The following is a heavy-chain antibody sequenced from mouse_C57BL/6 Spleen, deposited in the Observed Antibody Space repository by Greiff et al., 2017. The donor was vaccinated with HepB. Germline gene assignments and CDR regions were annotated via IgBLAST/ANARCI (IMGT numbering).Heavy chain of an antibody. CDR3: ARYGSSPYYAMDY. D-gene: IGHD1-1*01. J-gene: IGHJ4*01. CDR1: GFSLTSYA. CDR2: IWTGGGT. Sequence: VKLQQSGPGLVAPSQSLSITCTVSGFSLTSYAISWVRQPPGKGLEWLGVIWTGGGTNYNSALKSRLSISKDNSKSQVFLKMNSLQTDDTARYYCARYGSSPYYAMDYWGQGTSVTVSS. V-gene: IGHV2-9-1*01.